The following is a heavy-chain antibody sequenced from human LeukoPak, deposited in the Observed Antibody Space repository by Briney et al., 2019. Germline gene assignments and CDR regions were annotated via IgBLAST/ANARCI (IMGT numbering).Heavy chain of an antibody. J-gene: IGHJ4*02. D-gene: IGHD2-21*01. CDR3: ARAGAGGGDFDY. V-gene: IGHV4-59*01. Sequence: PSETLSLTCSVSGGSINTYYWSWIRQPPGKGLEWIGYIYYSGSTNYNPSLKSRVTTSVDTSKNQFSLRLNSVTAADTAVYYCARAGAGGGDFDYWGQGTLVTVSS. CDR1: GGSINTYY. CDR2: IYYSGST.